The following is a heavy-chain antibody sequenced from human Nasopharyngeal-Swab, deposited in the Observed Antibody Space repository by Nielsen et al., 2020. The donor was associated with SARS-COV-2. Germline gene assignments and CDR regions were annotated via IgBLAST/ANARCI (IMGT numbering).Heavy chain of an antibody. CDR3: ARDRSVTSGGYFDY. J-gene: IGHJ4*02. Sequence: PGKGLEWVSLISWDATSIYYADSVKGRFTIFRDNSKNSLYLQMSSLSAEDTALYYCARDRSVTSGGYFDYWGQGTLVTVSS. CDR2: ISWDATSI. V-gene: IGHV3-43*01. D-gene: IGHD3-10*01.